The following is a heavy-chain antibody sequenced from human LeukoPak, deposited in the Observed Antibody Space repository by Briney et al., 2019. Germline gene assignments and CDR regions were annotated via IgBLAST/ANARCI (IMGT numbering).Heavy chain of an antibody. CDR1: GYTFIDYY. CDR3: ARDSVGGTHYFDY. D-gene: IGHD1-26*01. J-gene: IGHJ4*02. V-gene: IGHV1-2*02. Sequence: ASVTVSYKASGYTFIDYYIHWVRQAPGQGLEWMGWINPNSGIPNYAQKFLGRVTMTRDTSMSTAYMALSRLTSDDTAVYYCARDSVGGTHYFDYWVERILFTVSS. CDR2: INPNSGIP.